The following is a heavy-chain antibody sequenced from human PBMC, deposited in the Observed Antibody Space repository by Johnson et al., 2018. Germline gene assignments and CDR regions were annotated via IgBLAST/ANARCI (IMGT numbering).Heavy chain of an antibody. CDR3: ARDDLLVGADYNYYYGSDV. V-gene: IGHV3-7*01. CDR2: INEDGSEK. D-gene: IGHD1-26*01. J-gene: IGHJ6*02. CDR1: AFRFGRYW. Sequence: EVQLVESGGGLVQPGGSLRLSCVGSAFRFGRYWMSWVRQAQGKGLEWVAKINEDGSEKYYVDSVKGRLTISRENVKNSLYLQMNSLRGEDTAVYYCARDDLLVGADYNYYYGSDVWGQGTTVTVSS.